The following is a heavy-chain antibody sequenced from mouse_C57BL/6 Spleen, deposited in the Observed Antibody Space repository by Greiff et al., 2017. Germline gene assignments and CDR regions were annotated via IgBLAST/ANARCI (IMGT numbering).Heavy chain of an antibody. Sequence: VQLQQSGTVLARPGASVKMSCKTSGYTFTSYWMHWVKQRPGQGLEWIGAIYPGNSDTSYNQKFKGKAKLTAVTSASTAYLELSSLTNEYAAVYYCTRSQTAQATPVYFDYWGQGTTLTVSS. CDR1: GYTFTSYW. J-gene: IGHJ2*01. CDR2: IYPGNSDT. CDR3: TRSQTAQATPVYFDY. V-gene: IGHV1-5*01. D-gene: IGHD3-2*02.